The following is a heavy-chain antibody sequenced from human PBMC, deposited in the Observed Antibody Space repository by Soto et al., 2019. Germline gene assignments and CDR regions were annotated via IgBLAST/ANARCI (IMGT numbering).Heavy chain of an antibody. D-gene: IGHD6-13*01. J-gene: IGHJ6*02. CDR3: AREAAGKSGYYYYYGMDV. Sequence: PSQTLSLTCAISGDRVSSNSAAWNWIRQSPSRGLEWLGRTYYRSKWYNDYAVSVKSRITINPDTSKDQFSLQLNSVTPEDTAVYYCAREAAGKSGYYYYYGMDVWGQGTTVTVSS. CDR1: GDRVSSNSAA. CDR2: TYYRSKWYN. V-gene: IGHV6-1*01.